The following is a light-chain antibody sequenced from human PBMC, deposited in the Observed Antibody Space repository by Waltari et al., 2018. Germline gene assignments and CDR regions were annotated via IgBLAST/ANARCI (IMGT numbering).Light chain of an antibody. CDR2: HAS. V-gene: IGKV3D-20*02. CDR1: QSISHY. J-gene: IGKJ1*01. Sequence: EVVLTQSPVTLSVSPGDGATLSCRASQSISHYLAWYQQKPGQAPRLLIYHASSRATGIPDRFSGSGSGTDFSLTISRLEPEDFAVYYCQHYVNLPATFGQGTKVEI. CDR3: QHYVNLPAT.